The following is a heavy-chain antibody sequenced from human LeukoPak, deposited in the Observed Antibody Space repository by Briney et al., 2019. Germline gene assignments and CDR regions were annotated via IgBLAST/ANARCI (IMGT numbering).Heavy chain of an antibody. V-gene: IGHV4-34*01. CDR2: IHFSGSI. D-gene: IGHD5-12*01. Sequence: SETLSLTCAVYGGSLNGYYWSWIRQPPGRGLEWIGEIHFSGSINYNPSLEGRVTITVDTSKNQFSLRLSSVTAADTAVYYCARGFDRAKVAYWGQGTPVTVSS. CDR1: GGSLNGYY. CDR3: ARGFDRAKVAY. J-gene: IGHJ4*02.